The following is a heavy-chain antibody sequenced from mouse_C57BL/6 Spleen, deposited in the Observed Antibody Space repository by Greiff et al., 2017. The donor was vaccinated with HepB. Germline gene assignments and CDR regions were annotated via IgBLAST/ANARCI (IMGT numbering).Heavy chain of an antibody. J-gene: IGHJ2*01. CDR1: GYTFTSYW. D-gene: IGHD2-2*01. V-gene: IGHV1-59*01. Sequence: QVQLQQPGAELVRPGTSVKLSCKASGYTFTSYWMHWVKQRPGQGLEWIGVIDPSDSYTNYNQKFKGKATLTVDTSPSTAYMQLSSLTSEDSAVYYCARTPYGYDRDFDYWGQGTTLTVSS. CDR2: IDPSDSYT. CDR3: ARTPYGYDRDFDY.